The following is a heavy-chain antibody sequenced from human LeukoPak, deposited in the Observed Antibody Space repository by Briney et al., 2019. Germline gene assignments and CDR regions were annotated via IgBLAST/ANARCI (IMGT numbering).Heavy chain of an antibody. CDR3: AKDGSRGYSYGIYYYYYMDV. V-gene: IGHV3-43D*03. CDR2: ISWDGGST. D-gene: IGHD5-18*01. CDR1: GFTFDDYA. J-gene: IGHJ6*03. Sequence: PGGSLRLSCAASGFTFDDYAMHWVRQAPGKGLEWVSLISWDGGSTYYADSVKGRFTISRDNSKNSLYLQMNSLRAEDTALYYCAKDGSRGYSYGIYYYYYMDVWGKGTTVTVSS.